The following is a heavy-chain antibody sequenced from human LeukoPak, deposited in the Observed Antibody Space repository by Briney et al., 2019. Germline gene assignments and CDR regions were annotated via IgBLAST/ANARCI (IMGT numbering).Heavy chain of an antibody. CDR1: GFTFSSYG. CDR3: ASGGPSPLSDY. J-gene: IGHJ4*02. CDR2: ISSSGSTI. D-gene: IGHD3-9*01. V-gene: IGHV3-48*04. Sequence: GGSLRLSCAASGFTFSSYGMSWVRQAPGKGLEWVSYISSSGSTIYYTDSVKGRFTISRDNAENSLYLQMNSLRAEDTAVYYCASGGPSPLSDYWGQGTLVTVSS.